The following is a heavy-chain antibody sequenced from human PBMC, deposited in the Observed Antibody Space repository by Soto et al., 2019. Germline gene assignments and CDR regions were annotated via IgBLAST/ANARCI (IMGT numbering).Heavy chain of an antibody. V-gene: IGHV3-30-3*01. Sequence: GGSLRLSCAASGFTFGNYAMHWVRQAPGKGLEWVAVISYDGGNKYYTDSVKGRFTISRDNSKNTLYLQMSSLRVVDTAVYYCARAVSGVTAPNLYAFDIWGQGTLVTVS. CDR2: ISYDGGNK. D-gene: IGHD2-21*02. J-gene: IGHJ3*02. CDR1: GFTFGNYA. CDR3: ARAVSGVTAPNLYAFDI.